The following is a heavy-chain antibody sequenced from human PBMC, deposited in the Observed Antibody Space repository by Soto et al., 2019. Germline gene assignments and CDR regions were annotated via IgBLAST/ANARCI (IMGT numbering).Heavy chain of an antibody. CDR2: IWYDGSNK. CDR3: ARDALVRGVHPPDY. CDR1: GFTFRSNS. D-gene: IGHD3-10*01. J-gene: IGHJ4*02. Sequence: VQLVESGGGLVKPGGSLRLSCAASGFTFRSNSMNWVRQAPGKGLEWVAVIWYDGSNKYYADSVKGRFTISRDNSKNTVYLQMNSLRAEDTAVYYCARDALVRGVHPPDYWGQGTLVTVSS. V-gene: IGHV3-33*08.